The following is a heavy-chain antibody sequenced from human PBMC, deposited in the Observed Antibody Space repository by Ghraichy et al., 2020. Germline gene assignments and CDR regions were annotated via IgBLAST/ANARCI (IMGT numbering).Heavy chain of an antibody. V-gene: IGHV4-39*01. Sequence: SETLSLTCTVSGGSISSSSYYWGWIRQPPGKGLEWIGSIYYSGSTYYNPSLKSRVTISVDTSKNQFSLKLSSVTAADTAVYYCARHEGVRITMIVVVPDYFDYWGQGTLVTVSS. CDR2: IYYSGST. J-gene: IGHJ4*02. CDR1: GGSISSSSYY. CDR3: ARHEGVRITMIVVVPDYFDY. D-gene: IGHD3-22*01.